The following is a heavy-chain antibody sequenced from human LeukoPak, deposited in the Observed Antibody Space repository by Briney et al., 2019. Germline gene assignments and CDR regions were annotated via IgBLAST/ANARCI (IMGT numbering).Heavy chain of an antibody. CDR1: GYTFTSLA. Sequence: ASVKVSCKASGYTFTSLAIHWLRRAPGQRPEWMGWIETAKDYTTYSQKFQGRVAIARDTSASTAYMELSSLRSEDTAVYYCARGGTGYSSGWYDEWVRWAIDYWGQGTLVTVSS. V-gene: IGHV1-3*04. CDR2: IETAKDYT. CDR3: ARGGTGYSSGWYDEWVRWAIDY. J-gene: IGHJ4*02. D-gene: IGHD6-19*01.